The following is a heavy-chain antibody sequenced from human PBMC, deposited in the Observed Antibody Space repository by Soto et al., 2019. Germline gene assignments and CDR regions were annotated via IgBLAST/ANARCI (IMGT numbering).Heavy chain of an antibody. V-gene: IGHV1-18*01. D-gene: IGHD6-19*01. CDR2: IGGYKGNT. J-gene: IGHJ4*02. CDR3: ARTTGYSSGWYGFYFDY. Sequence: ASVKVSFKASGYTFTNYGVSWVRQAPEQGLEWMGWIGGYKGNTNYAQKLQGRVTMTTDTSTSTAYMELRSLRSDDTAVYYCARTTGYSSGWYGFYFDYWGQGTLVTVSS. CDR1: GYTFTNYG.